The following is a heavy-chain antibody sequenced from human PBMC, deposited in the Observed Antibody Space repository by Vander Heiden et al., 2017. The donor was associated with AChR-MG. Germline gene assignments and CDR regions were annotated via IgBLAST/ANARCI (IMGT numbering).Heavy chain of an antibody. V-gene: IGHV3-23*01. D-gene: IGHD3-10*01. Sequence: EVQLLESGGGLVQPGGSLRLSCAASGTLFPDYAMSRLRQAPGKGLDWVSTIDGGGDSAYSPDSVKGRFAISRDNSRKTLYLQMNNLTAEDTAVYYCARGRLSSWTSAQEYWGQGTLVTVSS. CDR2: IDGGGDSA. CDR1: GTLFPDYA. J-gene: IGHJ4*02. CDR3: ARGRLSSWTSAQEY.